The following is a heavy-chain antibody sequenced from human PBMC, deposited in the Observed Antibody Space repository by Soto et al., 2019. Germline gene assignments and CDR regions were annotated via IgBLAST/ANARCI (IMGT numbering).Heavy chain of an antibody. CDR1: GFTFTSSA. CDR2: IVVGSGNT. D-gene: IGHD3-16*01. Sequence: QMQLVQSGPEVKKPGTSVKVSCKASGFTFTSSAVQWVRQARGQRLEWIGWIVVGSGNTNYAQKFQERVTITRDMSTSAAYMELSSLRSEDTAVYYCAAGITFGGVKELDYWGQGTLVTVSS. V-gene: IGHV1-58*01. J-gene: IGHJ4*02. CDR3: AAGITFGGVKELDY.